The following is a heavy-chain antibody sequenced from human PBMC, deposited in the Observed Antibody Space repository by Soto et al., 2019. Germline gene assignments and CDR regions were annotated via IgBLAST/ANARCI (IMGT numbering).Heavy chain of an antibody. CDR2: FYYSGST. J-gene: IGHJ6*03. CDR1: GGSISSSSYY. CDR3: ARVYSSFYYYYYMDV. Sequence: SETLSLTCTVSGGSISSSSYYWGWIRQPPGKGLEWIGSFYYSGSTYYNPSLKSRVTLSVDTSKNQFSLKLSSVTAADTAVYYCARVYSSFYYYYYMDVWGKGTTVTVSS. V-gene: IGHV4-39*01. D-gene: IGHD6-6*01.